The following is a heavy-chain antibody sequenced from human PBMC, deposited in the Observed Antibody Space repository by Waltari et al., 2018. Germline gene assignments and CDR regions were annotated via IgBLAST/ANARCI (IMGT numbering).Heavy chain of an antibody. CDR2: IYHSGST. V-gene: IGHV4-38-2*01. CDR3: ARQGYDFWSGYYLYYFDY. D-gene: IGHD3-3*01. Sequence: QVQLQESGPGLVKPSETLSLTCAVSGYSISSGYYWGWFRQPPGKGLEWIGSIYHSGSTYYNPSLKSRVTISVDTSKNQFSLKLSSVTAADTAVYYCARQGYDFWSGYYLYYFDYWGQGTLVTVSS. J-gene: IGHJ4*02. CDR1: GYSISSGYY.